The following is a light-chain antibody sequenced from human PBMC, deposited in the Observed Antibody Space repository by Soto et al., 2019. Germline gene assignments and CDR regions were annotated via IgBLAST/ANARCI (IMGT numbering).Light chain of an antibody. CDR2: LGS. CDR3: MQPLQSWT. J-gene: IGKJ1*01. V-gene: IGKV2-28*01. CDR1: QSLLHSNGYNY. Sequence: DIVMTQSPLSLPVTPGEQASISCRSSQSLLHSNGYNYLDWYLQKPGQSPQLLIYLGSNRASGVPDRISGSGSGTDFTLKISRVEAEDVGVYYCMQPLQSWTFGQGTKVDIK.